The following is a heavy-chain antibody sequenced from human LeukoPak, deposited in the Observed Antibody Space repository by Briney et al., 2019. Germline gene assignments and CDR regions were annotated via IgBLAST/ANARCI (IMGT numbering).Heavy chain of an antibody. Sequence: GGSLRLSCAASGFTFRSYGMHWVRQAPGKGLEWVAFIRYDGSIKYYADSVKGRFTISRDDSDNTLYLQMNSLKSEDTAVYYCVTEVSGSFPTWGQGTLVTVSS. CDR1: GFTFRSYG. CDR3: VTEVSGSFPT. V-gene: IGHV3-30*02. CDR2: IRYDGSIK. J-gene: IGHJ4*02. D-gene: IGHD1-26*01.